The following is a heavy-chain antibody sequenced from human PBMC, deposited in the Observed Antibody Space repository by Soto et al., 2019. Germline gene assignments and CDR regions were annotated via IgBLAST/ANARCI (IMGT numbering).Heavy chain of an antibody. CDR1: GYTFTNYG. CDR3: AGGRALVGYFLHHMDV. J-gene: IGHJ6*03. D-gene: IGHD6-6*01. Sequence: QVQLLQSGAEVKKPGASVKVSCKASGYTFTNYGITWVRQAPGQGLEWMGWISAYNGDTHYTQRLQGRVTMTTDTSQGTGHLGVGGLRSCHKAVDYCAGGRALVGYFLHHMDVWGKGTTVTVSS. CDR2: ISAYNGDT. V-gene: IGHV1-18*01.